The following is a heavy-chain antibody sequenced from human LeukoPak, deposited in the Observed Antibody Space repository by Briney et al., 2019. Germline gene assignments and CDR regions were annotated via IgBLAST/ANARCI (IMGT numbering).Heavy chain of an antibody. V-gene: IGHV3-30*18. D-gene: IGHD6-19*01. Sequence: GGSLRLSCAASGFTFSSYGIHWVRQAPGKGLEWVAVISYDGSNKYYADSVKGRFTISRDNSKNTLYLQMNSLRAEDTAVYYCAKGGGWSRRYFDYWGQGTLVTVSS. CDR2: ISYDGSNK. CDR3: AKGGGWSRRYFDY. CDR1: GFTFSSYG. J-gene: IGHJ4*02.